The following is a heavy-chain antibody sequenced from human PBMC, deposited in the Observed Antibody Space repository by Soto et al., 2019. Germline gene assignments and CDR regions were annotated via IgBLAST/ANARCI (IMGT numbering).Heavy chain of an antibody. CDR3: ARGELSGSFDY. Sequence: QVQLVESGGGVVQPGRSLRLSCAASGFTFSSYGMHWVRQAPGKGLEWVAVMWYDGSNKYYADSVKGRFTISRDNSKNTLYLQMNSLRAEDTAVYYCARGELSGSFDYWGQGTLVTVSS. CDR2: MWYDGSNK. J-gene: IGHJ4*02. D-gene: IGHD3-10*01. CDR1: GFTFSSYG. V-gene: IGHV3-33*01.